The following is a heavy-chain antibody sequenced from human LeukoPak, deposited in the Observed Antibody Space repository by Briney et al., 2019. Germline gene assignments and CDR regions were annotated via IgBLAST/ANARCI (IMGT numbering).Heavy chain of an antibody. CDR2: IKEDGSEK. Sequence: SGGSLRLSCEASGFTFSDYWMSWVRQAPGKGLEWMAIIKEDGSEKFYVGSVKGRFTISRDNAKNSLYLQMDNLRAEDTAVYYCTRAFSSWSDYFDYWGQGTLVTVSS. D-gene: IGHD6-13*01. V-gene: IGHV3-7*04. CDR1: GFTFSDYW. J-gene: IGHJ4*02. CDR3: TRAFSSWSDYFDY.